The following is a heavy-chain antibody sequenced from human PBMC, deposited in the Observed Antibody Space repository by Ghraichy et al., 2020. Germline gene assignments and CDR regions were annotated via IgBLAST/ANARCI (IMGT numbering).Heavy chain of an antibody. V-gene: IGHV3-20*01. Sequence: LSLTCAASGFTFDDYGMSWVRQAPGKGLEWVSGINWNGGSTGYADSVKGRFTISRDNAKNSLYLQMNSLRAEDTALYHCARDLFPGLRSNYGMDVWGQGTTVTVSS. CDR2: INWNGGST. CDR1: GFTFDDYG. D-gene: IGHD3-3*01. J-gene: IGHJ6*02. CDR3: ARDLFPGLRSNYGMDV.